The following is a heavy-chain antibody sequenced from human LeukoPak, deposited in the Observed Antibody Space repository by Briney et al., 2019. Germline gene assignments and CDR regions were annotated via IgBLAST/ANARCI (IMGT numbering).Heavy chain of an antibody. J-gene: IGHJ6*02. V-gene: IGHV3-23*01. CDR3: AKDRGIGELLYYYYGMDV. CDR2: ISISGGST. Sequence: GGSLRLSCAASGLTLSSYAMSWVRQAPGKGLEWVSAISISGGSTYYADSVKGRFTISRDNTKNTLYLQMNSLRAEDTAVYYCAKDRGIGELLYYYYGMDVWGQGTTVTVSS. D-gene: IGHD3-10*01. CDR1: GLTLSSYA.